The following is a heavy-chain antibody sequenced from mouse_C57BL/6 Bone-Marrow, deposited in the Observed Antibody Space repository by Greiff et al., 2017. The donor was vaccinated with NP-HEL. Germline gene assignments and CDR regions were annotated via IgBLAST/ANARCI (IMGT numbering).Heavy chain of an antibody. CDR3: ARELRLLYYFDY. Sequence: VQLQQPGAELVMPGASVKLSCKASGYTFTSYWMHWVKQRPRQGLEWIGEIDPSDSYTNYNQKFKGKSTLTVDKSSSTAYMQLSSLTSEDSAVYYCARELRLLYYFDYWGQGTTLTVSS. CDR2: IDPSDSYT. D-gene: IGHD3-2*02. J-gene: IGHJ2*01. V-gene: IGHV1-69*01. CDR1: GYTFTSYW.